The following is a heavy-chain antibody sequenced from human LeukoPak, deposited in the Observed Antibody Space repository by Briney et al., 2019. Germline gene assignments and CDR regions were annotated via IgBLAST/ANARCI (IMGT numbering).Heavy chain of an antibody. CDR1: GGSISSSSYY. CDR3: ARGPNIAAAAYRRQAGLIDY. Sequence: SETLSLTCTVSGGSISSSSYYWGWIRQPPGKGLEWIGSIYYSGSTYYNPSLKSRVTISVDTSKNQFSLKLSSVTAADTAVYYCARGPNIAAAAYRRQAGLIDYWGQGTLVTVSS. V-gene: IGHV4-39*07. CDR2: IYYSGST. D-gene: IGHD6-13*01. J-gene: IGHJ4*02.